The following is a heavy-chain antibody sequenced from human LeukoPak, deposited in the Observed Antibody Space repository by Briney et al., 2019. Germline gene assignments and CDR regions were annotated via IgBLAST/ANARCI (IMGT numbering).Heavy chain of an antibody. V-gene: IGHV3-33*06. Sequence: GGSLRLSLAAAGFTFSSYGMDGGPQGPGKRVGWVGGIWYDGSNKYYADSVKGRFTISRDNSKNTLYLQMNSLRAEDTAVYYCAKEAYIEMATITPDYWGQGTLVTVSS. D-gene: IGHD5-24*01. CDR1: GFTFSSYG. CDR2: IWYDGSNK. J-gene: IGHJ4*02. CDR3: AKEAYIEMATITPDY.